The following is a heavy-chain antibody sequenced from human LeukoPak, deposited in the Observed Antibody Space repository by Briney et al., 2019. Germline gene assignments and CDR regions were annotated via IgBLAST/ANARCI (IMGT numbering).Heavy chain of an antibody. J-gene: IGHJ6*02. CDR2: ISSRSSYI. V-gene: IGHV3-21*01. Sequence: PGGSLRLSCAASGFTFSSYSMNWVRQAPGKGLEWVSSISSRSSYIYYADSVKGRFTISRDNAKNSLYLQMNSLRAEDTAVCYCASRPPSYYYGMDVWGQGTTVTVSS. CDR1: GFTFSSYS. CDR3: ASRPPSYYYGMDV.